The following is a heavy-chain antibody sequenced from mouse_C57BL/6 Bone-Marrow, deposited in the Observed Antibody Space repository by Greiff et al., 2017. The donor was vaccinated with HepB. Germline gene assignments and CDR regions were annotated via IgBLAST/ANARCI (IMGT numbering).Heavy chain of an antibody. D-gene: IGHD4-1*01. CDR2: IYPSDSET. V-gene: IGHV1-61*01. CDR3: ARVVTGTVDY. Sequence: QVQLKQPGAELVRPGSSVKLSCKASGYTFTSYWMDWVKQRPGQGLEWIGNIYPSDSETHYNQKFKDKATLTVDKSSSTAYMQLSSLTSEDSAVYYCARVVTGTVDYWGQGTTLTVSS. J-gene: IGHJ2*01. CDR1: GYTFTSYW.